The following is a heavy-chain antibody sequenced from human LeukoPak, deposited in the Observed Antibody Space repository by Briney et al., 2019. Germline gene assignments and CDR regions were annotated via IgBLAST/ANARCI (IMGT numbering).Heavy chain of an antibody. CDR2: IYYSGST. V-gene: IGHV4-59*01. Sequence: PSETLSLTCTVSGGSISSYYWSWIRQPPGKGLEWIGYIYYSGSTNYNPSLKSRVTISVDTSKNQFSLKLSSVTAADTAVYYCARDGGVGAAIDYWGQGTLVTVSS. CDR1: GGSISSYY. CDR3: ARDGGVGAAIDY. D-gene: IGHD1-26*01. J-gene: IGHJ4*02.